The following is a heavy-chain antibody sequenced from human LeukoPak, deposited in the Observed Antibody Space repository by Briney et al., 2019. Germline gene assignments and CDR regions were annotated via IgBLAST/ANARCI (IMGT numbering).Heavy chain of an antibody. CDR2: IYYTGST. CDR1: GGSISSYY. J-gene: IGHJ4*02. Sequence: SETLSLTCTVSGGSISSYYWSWIRQPPGKGLEWIGYIYYTGSTNYNPSLKSRVTVSVDTSKNQFSLKLSSVTAADTAVYYCARHRNILTSFGYWGQGTLVTVSS. CDR3: ARHRNILTSFGY. D-gene: IGHD3-9*01. V-gene: IGHV4-59*08.